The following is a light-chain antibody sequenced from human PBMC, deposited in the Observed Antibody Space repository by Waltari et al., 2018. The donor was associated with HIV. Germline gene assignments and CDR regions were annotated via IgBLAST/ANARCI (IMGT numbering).Light chain of an antibody. CDR1: ALPKKY. CDR3: LSADSSGTYV. CDR2: KDS. V-gene: IGLV3-16*01. Sequence: SYELTQPPSVSVSLGQMARITCSGEALPKKYAYWYQQKPGQFPVLVIYKDSERPSGIPERCSVSSAGTIVTLTISGVQAEDEADYYCLSADSSGTYVFGTGTKVTVL. J-gene: IGLJ1*01.